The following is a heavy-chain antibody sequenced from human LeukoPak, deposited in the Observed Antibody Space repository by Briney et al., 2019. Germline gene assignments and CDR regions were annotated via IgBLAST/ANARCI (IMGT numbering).Heavy chain of an antibody. V-gene: IGHV3-23*01. D-gene: IGHD6-19*01. CDR2: ISVTGDRI. CDR3: TKGGWLDY. Sequence: GGSLRLSCVASGFTFSTFAMSWVRQAPGKGLEWVSFISVTGDRIYYGDSLKGRFTVSRDNSKNTLYLQMSSLRAEDTATYYCTKGGWLDYWGLGTLVTVSP. J-gene: IGHJ4*02. CDR1: GFTFSTFA.